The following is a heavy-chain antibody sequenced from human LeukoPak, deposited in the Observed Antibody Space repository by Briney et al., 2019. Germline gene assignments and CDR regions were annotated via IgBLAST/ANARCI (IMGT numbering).Heavy chain of an antibody. CDR1: GGSISSSSYY. Sequence: TSETLSLTCTVSGGSISSSSYYWGWIRQPPGKGLEWIGSIYYSGSTYYNPSLKSRVTISVDTSKNQFSLKLSSVTAADTAVYYCARHEELLRNLDYWGQGTLVTVSS. CDR2: IYYSGST. D-gene: IGHD1-26*01. J-gene: IGHJ4*02. CDR3: ARHEELLRNLDY. V-gene: IGHV4-39*01.